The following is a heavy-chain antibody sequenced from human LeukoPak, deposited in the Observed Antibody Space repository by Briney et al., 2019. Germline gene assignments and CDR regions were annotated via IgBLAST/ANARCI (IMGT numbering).Heavy chain of an antibody. J-gene: IGHJ3*02. Sequence: ASGKVSCKASGYTFTTYGISWVRQAPGQGLEWMGWIIGYNGNANYAQKLQGRVTMTTDTSTSTAYMELRSLRSDETAVYYCARTRSRFGELYDAFDIWGQGTMVTVSS. D-gene: IGHD3-10*01. CDR2: IIGYNGNA. CDR1: GYTFTTYG. V-gene: IGHV1-18*01. CDR3: ARTRSRFGELYDAFDI.